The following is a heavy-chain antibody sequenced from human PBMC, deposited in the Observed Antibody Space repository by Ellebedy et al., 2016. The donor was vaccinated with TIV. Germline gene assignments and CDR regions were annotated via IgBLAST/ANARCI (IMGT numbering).Heavy chain of an antibody. V-gene: IGHV1-18*04. J-gene: IGHJ5*02. Sequence: AASVKVSCKASGYTFISYGISWVRQAPGQGLEWIGWISAYNGNTKYAQKLQGRVTITTDTSTSTAHMELRSLRSDDTAVYYCARDDITAAGTWFDPWGQGTLVTVSS. D-gene: IGHD6-13*01. CDR3: ARDDITAAGTWFDP. CDR1: GYTFISYG. CDR2: ISAYNGNT.